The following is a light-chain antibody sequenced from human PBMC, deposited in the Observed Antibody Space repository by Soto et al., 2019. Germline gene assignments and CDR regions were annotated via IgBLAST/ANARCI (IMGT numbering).Light chain of an antibody. CDR3: QQYGSSPWT. CDR1: QSVAKNY. Sequence: EIVLTQSPGTLSLSPGERATLSCRASQSVAKNYLAWYQQKPGQAPRLLIYGPSSRATGIPDRFSGSGSGTDFTLTISRLEPEDFAVYYCQQYGSSPWTFGQGTKVEIK. CDR2: GPS. J-gene: IGKJ1*01. V-gene: IGKV3-20*01.